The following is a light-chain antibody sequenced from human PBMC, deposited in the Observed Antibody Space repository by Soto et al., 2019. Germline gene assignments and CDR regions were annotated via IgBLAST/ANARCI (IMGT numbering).Light chain of an antibody. CDR1: QGISSW. J-gene: IGKJ2*01. V-gene: IGKV1D-12*01. CDR2: SIS. Sequence: DIQMTQSPSSVSASVGDRVTLTCQASQGISSWLGWYQQKPGRAPRLLISSISNLQSGVPSRFSGSGSGTEFTLTISSPQPEDFATYYCQQAQSYPYTFGQGTRVEI. CDR3: QQAQSYPYT.